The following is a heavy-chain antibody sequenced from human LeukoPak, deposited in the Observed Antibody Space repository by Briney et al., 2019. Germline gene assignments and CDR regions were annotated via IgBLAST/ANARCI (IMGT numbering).Heavy chain of an antibody. Sequence: SETLSLTCTVSGGSISSSSYYWSWIRQPPGKGLEWIGYIYYSGSTNYNPSLKSRVTISVDTSKNQFSLKLSSVTAADTAVYCCARGFSSGWYGEIGGDFWYYFDYWGQGTLVTVSS. D-gene: IGHD6-19*01. CDR2: IYYSGST. V-gene: IGHV4-61*05. CDR3: ARGFSSGWYGEIGGDFWYYFDY. CDR1: GGSISSSSYY. J-gene: IGHJ4*02.